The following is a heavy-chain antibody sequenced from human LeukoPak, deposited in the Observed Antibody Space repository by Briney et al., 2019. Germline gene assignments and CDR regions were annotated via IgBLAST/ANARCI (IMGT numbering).Heavy chain of an antibody. CDR1: GDSISNSRYY. D-gene: IGHD1-26*01. V-gene: IGHV4-39*01. Sequence: SETLSLTCTVSGDSISNSRYYWAWIRQPPGKGLESIGSIYYKGITYYNPSLKSRVTISVDTSKNQFSLKLSSVPATDTAVYYCARLELVGATTRFDYWGQGTLVTVSS. J-gene: IGHJ4*02. CDR2: IYYKGIT. CDR3: ARLELVGATTRFDY.